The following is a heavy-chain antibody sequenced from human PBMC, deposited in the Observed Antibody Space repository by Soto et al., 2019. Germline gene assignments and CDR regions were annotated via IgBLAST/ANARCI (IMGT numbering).Heavy chain of an antibody. CDR1: GGSISSGGYY. Sequence: QVQLQESGPGLVKPSQTLSLTCTVSGGSISSGGYYWSWIRQHPGKGLEWIGYIYYSGSTYYNPSIKSRVTISVDTSKNQFSLKLSSVTAADTAVYYCARVRYFAWLCCYFDYWGQGTLVTVSS. V-gene: IGHV4-31*03. J-gene: IGHJ4*02. CDR3: ARVRYFAWLCCYFDY. D-gene: IGHD3-9*01. CDR2: IYYSGST.